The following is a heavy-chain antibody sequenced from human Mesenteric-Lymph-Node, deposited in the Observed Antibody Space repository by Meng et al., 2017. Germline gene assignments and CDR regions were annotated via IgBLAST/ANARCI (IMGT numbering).Heavy chain of an antibody. CDR2: INHSGST. J-gene: IGHJ5*02. D-gene: IGHD4-17*01. CDR3: ARGGYGDYAKRIFDP. CDR1: GGSFSGYY. Sequence: QVQVTQWGPGLLKPSEALALTCAVYGGSFSGYYWSRIRQPPGKGLEWIGEINHSGSTNYNPSLKSRVTISVDTSKNQFSLKLSSVTTADTAVYYCARGGYGDYAKRIFDPWGQGTLVTVSS. V-gene: IGHV4-34*01.